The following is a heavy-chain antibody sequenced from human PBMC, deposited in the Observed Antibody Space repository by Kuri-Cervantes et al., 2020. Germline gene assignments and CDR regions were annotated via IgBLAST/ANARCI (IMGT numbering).Heavy chain of an antibody. CDR2: IKEDGNQK. J-gene: IGHJ4*02. V-gene: IGHV3-7*01. CDR3: AKWASGGNAPGDY. D-gene: IGHD4-23*01. Sequence: GESLKISCAASGFTFSDYWMSWVRQAPGKGLEWVANIKEDGNQKYYVDSVKGRFTIPRDNVENSLYLQMNSLRAEDTAVYYCAKWASGGNAPGDYWGQGTLVTVSS. CDR1: GFTFSDYW.